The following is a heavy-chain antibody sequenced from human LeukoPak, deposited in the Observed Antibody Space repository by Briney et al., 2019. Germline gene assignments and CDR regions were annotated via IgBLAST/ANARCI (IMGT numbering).Heavy chain of an antibody. CDR3: TRSTGDRSFFDY. CDR2: INSDGSSTRYADSVKGRIT. J-gene: IGHJ4*02. D-gene: IGHD7-27*01. V-gene: IGHV3-74*01. Sequence: GGSLRRSCAASGFTFSSYWMHWVRQAPGKGLVWVSRINSDGSSTRYADSVKGRITRYAASVKGRITISRDNAKNTLYLQMSSLRAEDTAVYYCTRSTGDRSFFDYWGQGTLVTVSS. CDR1: GFTFSSYW.